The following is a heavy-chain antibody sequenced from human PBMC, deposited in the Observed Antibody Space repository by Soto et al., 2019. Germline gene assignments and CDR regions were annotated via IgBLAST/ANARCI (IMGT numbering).Heavy chain of an antibody. CDR2: IWSAGMT. V-gene: IGHV3-53*01. CDR1: GFTVSSNY. Sequence: QPWGSLRLSCAASGFTVSSNYRSWVRQAPGKGLEWVSVIWSAGMTYYADSVRGRLTISRDNLKNTLYLQMNSLRADDTAVYYCAREAHMDVWGQGTTVTVSS. CDR3: AREAHMDV. J-gene: IGHJ6*02.